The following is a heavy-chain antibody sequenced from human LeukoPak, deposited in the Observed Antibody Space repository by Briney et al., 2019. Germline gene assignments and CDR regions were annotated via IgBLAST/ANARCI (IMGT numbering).Heavy chain of an antibody. J-gene: IGHJ6*02. V-gene: IGHV3-64*01. Sequence: GGSLRLSCAASGFTFSSYAMHWVRQAPGKGLEYVSAIRSNGGSTYYANSVKGRFTISRDNSKNTLYLQMGSLRAEDMAVYYCARDASNGDVWGQGTTVTVSS. CDR1: GFTFSSYA. D-gene: IGHD2-8*01. CDR2: IRSNGGST. CDR3: ARDASNGDV.